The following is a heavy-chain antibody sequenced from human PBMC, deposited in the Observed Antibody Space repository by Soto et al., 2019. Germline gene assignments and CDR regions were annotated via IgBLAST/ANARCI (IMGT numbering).Heavy chain of an antibody. CDR1: GGSISSGGYS. CDR3: ARARRGLGHPRGMDV. CDR2: IYHSGST. V-gene: IGHV4-30-2*01. J-gene: IGHJ6*02. Sequence: QLQLQESGSGLVKPSQTLSLTCAVSGGSISSGGYSWSWIRQPPGKGLEWIGYIYHSGSTYYNPSLKSRVTISVDRSKNQFSLKLSSVTAADTAVYYCARARRGLGHPRGMDVWGQGTTVTVSS.